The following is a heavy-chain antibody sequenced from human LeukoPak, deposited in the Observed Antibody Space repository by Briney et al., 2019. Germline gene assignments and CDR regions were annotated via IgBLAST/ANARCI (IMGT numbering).Heavy chain of an antibody. CDR3: ARASGIGLPYYYYMDV. Sequence: ASVKVSCKASGYTFTSYDINWVRQATGQGLEWMGWMNPNSGNTGYAQKFQGRVTMTRNTSISTAYMELSSLRSEDTAVYYCARASGIGLPYYYYMDVWGKGTTVTVSS. J-gene: IGHJ6*03. CDR1: GYTFTSYD. D-gene: IGHD1-26*01. CDR2: MNPNSGNT. V-gene: IGHV1-8*01.